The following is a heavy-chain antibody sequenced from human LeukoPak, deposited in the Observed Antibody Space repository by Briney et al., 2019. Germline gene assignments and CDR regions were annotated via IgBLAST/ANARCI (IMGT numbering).Heavy chain of an antibody. CDR1: GFTFSSYA. V-gene: IGHV3-30*04. J-gene: IGHJ4*02. CDR3: ARVVVSYGYSLDY. D-gene: IGHD3-22*01. Sequence: GRSLRLSCAASGFTFSSYAMHWVRQAPGKGLEWVAVISYDGSNKYYADSVKGRFTISRDNSKNTLYLQMNSLRAEDTAVYYCARVVVSYGYSLDYWGQGTLVTVSS. CDR2: ISYDGSNK.